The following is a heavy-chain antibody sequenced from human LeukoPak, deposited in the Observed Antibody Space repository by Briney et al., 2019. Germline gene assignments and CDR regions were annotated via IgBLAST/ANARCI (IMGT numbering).Heavy chain of an antibody. J-gene: IGHJ5*02. CDR3: AREVVPAARANWFDP. V-gene: IGHV3-9*01. CDR2: ISWNSGSI. CDR1: GFTFDDYA. Sequence: PGRSLRLSCAASGFTFDDYAMHWVRQAPGKGLEWVSGISWNSGSIGYADSVKGRFTISRDNAKSSLYLQMNSLRAEDTALYYCAREVVPAARANWFDPWGQGTLVTVSS. D-gene: IGHD2-2*01.